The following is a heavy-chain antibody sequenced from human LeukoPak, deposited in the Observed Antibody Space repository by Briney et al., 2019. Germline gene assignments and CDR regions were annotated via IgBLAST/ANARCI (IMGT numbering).Heavy chain of an antibody. D-gene: IGHD6-6*01. V-gene: IGHV4-61*02. J-gene: IGHJ6*03. CDR1: GYSINSGYY. CDR3: ARWSGSVTARNYYYYMDV. CDR2: IYTSGTT. Sequence: PSETLSLTCTVSGYSINSGYYWTWIRQPAGSGLEWIGRIYTSGTTDYNPSLRTRVTISVDASRNQFSLNLSSVTAADTAVYYCARWSGSVTARNYYYYMDVWGEGTTVTVSS.